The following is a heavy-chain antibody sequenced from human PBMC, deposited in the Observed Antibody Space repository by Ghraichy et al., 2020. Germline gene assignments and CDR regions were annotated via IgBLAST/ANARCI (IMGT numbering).Heavy chain of an antibody. CDR1: GFTFSSYS. V-gene: IGHV3-48*01. CDR2: ISSSSSTI. CDR3: AREGGSSWYGGVIGFDP. D-gene: IGHD6-13*01. J-gene: IGHJ5*02. Sequence: GGSLRLSCAASGFTFSSYSMNWVRQAPGKGLEWVSYISSSSSTIYYADSVKGRFTISRDNAKNSLYLQMNSLRAEDTAVYYCAREGGSSWYGGVIGFDPWGQGTLVTVSS.